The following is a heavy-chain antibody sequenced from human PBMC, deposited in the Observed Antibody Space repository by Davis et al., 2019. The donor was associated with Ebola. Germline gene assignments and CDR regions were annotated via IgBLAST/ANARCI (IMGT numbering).Heavy chain of an antibody. Sequence: SETLSLTCFVSGGSISSGSHYWGWLRQPPGKGLEWIGSIYYTGNTYYNPSLKSRVAISVDTSKNQFSLKLTSVTAADTAVYYCKGDTYYYYDMDVWGQGTTVTVSS. CDR3: KGDTYYYYDMDV. CDR1: GGSISSGSHY. D-gene: IGHD2-21*01. V-gene: IGHV4-39*01. J-gene: IGHJ6*02. CDR2: IYYTGNT.